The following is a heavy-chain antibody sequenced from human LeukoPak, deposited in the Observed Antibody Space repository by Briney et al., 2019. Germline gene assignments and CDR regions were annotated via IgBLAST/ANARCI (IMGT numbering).Heavy chain of an antibody. V-gene: IGHV3-74*01. D-gene: IGHD6-13*01. Sequence: GGSLRLSCAASGFTFSSYWMHWVRQAPGKGLVWVSRINSDGSSTSYADSVNGRFTISRDNAKNTLYLQMNSLRAEDTAVYYCAREGSSWYRWFDPWGQGTLVTVSS. CDR3: AREGSSWYRWFDP. CDR2: INSDGSST. CDR1: GFTFSSYW. J-gene: IGHJ5*02.